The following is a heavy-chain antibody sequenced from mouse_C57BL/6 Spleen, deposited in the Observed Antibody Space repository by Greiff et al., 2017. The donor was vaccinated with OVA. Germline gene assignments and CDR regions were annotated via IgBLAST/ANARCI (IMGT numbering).Heavy chain of an antibody. Sequence: EVMLVESGAGLVKPGGSLKLSCAASGFTFSDYGMHWVRQAPEKGLEWVAYISSGSSTIYYEDTVKGRFTISRDNATNTPFLQMTSLRSEDTAMSYCARPDVYYYAMDYWGQGTSVTVSS. CDR3: ARPDVYYYAMDY. J-gene: IGHJ4*01. CDR1: GFTFSDYG. CDR2: ISSGSSTI. V-gene: IGHV5-17*01.